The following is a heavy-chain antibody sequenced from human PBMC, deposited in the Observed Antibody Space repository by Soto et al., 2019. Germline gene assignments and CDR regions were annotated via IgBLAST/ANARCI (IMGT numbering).Heavy chain of an antibody. CDR2: ISGSGGST. J-gene: IGHJ4*02. V-gene: IGHV3-23*01. Sequence: EVQLLESGGGLVQPGGSLRLSCTASGFTFSSYAMNWVRQGPGKGLEWVSVISGSGGSTYYADSVKGRFTISRDNSLNTLYLQMNSLRAEDTAVYYCASRSSGWYFDYWGQGTLVTVSS. CDR1: GFTFSSYA. D-gene: IGHD6-19*01. CDR3: ASRSSGWYFDY.